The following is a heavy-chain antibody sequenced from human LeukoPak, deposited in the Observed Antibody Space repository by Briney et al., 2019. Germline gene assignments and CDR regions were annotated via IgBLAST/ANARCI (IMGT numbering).Heavy chain of an antibody. CDR3: ARSLWFGDSNLDY. V-gene: IGHV3-48*01. CDR1: GFTFRSYS. D-gene: IGHD3-10*01. J-gene: IGHJ4*02. Sequence: GGSLRLSCAASGFTFRSYSMNWVRQAPGKGLEWVSYISSGSGTIYYADSVKGRFTISRDNAKNSLYLQMSSLRAEDTAMYYCARSLWFGDSNLDYWGQGTLVTVSS. CDR2: ISSGSGTI.